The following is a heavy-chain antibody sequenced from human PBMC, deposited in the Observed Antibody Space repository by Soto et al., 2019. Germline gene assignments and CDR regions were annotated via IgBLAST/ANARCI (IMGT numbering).Heavy chain of an antibody. CDR3: ARGRHVSGPSAWGLIAFDP. V-gene: IGHV4-34*01. CDR1: GGSFSCHY. J-gene: IGHJ5*02. CDR2: NSPSGIT. D-gene: IGHD3-16*01. Sequence: ETLALTFKFSGGSFSCHYWSWIRQSPGKVLEWIGENSPSGITKYKVYLKGRGAISLDTSKNQLSLKVTAATAADTAVYFCARGRHVSGPSAWGLIAFDPWGQGILVTVSS.